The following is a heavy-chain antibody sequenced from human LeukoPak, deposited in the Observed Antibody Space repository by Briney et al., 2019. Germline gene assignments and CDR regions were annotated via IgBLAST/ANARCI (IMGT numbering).Heavy chain of an antibody. CDR1: GYTFTGYY. V-gene: IGHV1-2*02. CDR2: INPNSGGT. J-gene: IGHJ3*02. CDR3: ATTLHIVVVTWHAFDI. D-gene: IGHD2-21*02. Sequence: ASVKVSCKASGYTFTGYYIHWVRQAPGQGLEWMGWINPNSGGTNYAPKFQGRVTMTRDTSISTAYMELSRLTFDDTTIYYCATTLHIVVVTWHAFDIWGQGTMVTVSS.